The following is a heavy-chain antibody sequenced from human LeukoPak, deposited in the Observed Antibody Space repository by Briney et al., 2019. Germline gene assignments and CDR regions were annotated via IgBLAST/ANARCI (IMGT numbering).Heavy chain of an antibody. J-gene: IGHJ4*02. V-gene: IGHV3-64D*06. CDR1: GFSFSSYA. Sequence: GGSLRLSCSASGFSFSSYAMHWVRQAPGKGLEYVSGISNNGGSPYYADSVKGRFTISRDNSKNTLSLQTSSLRAEDTAVYYCVKDGGAAGSGWRFDYWGQGTQVTVS. D-gene: IGHD6-19*01. CDR2: ISNNGGSP. CDR3: VKDGGAAGSGWRFDY.